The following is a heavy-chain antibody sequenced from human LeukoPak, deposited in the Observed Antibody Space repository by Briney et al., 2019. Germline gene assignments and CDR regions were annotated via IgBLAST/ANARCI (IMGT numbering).Heavy chain of an antibody. J-gene: IGHJ4*02. CDR2: INPNSGGT. D-gene: IGHD3-22*01. Sequence: GASVKVSCKASGYTFTGYYMHWVRQAPGQGLEWMGWINPNSGGTNYAQKFQGRVTMTRDTSISTAYMELSRLRSDDTAVYYCARGGYYYDSSGQYYFDYWGQGTLVTVSS. V-gene: IGHV1-2*02. CDR1: GYTFTGYY. CDR3: ARGGYYYDSSGQYYFDY.